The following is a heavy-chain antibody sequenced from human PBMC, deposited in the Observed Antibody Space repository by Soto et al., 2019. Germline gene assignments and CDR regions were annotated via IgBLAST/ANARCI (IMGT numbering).Heavy chain of an antibody. CDR3: AREDYTMRVVARTQGPEEKAVDYYYYGMDV. J-gene: IGHJ6*02. CDR2: IIPIFGTA. D-gene: IGHD3-22*01. Sequence: QVQLVQSGAEVKKPGSSVKVSCKASGGTFSSYAISWVRQAPGQGLEWMGGIIPIFGTANYAQKFQGRVTITAEESTSTAYMELSSLRSEDTAVYYCAREDYTMRVVARTQGPEEKAVDYYYYGMDVWGQGTTVTVSS. CDR1: GGTFSSYA. V-gene: IGHV1-69*12.